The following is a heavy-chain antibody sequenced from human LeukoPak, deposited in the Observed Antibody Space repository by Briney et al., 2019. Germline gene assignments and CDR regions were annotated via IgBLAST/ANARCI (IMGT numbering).Heavy chain of an antibody. J-gene: IGHJ4*02. CDR1: GFTFSSYA. D-gene: IGHD3-16*01. CDR2: ISSSGGST. Sequence: GGSLRLSCAASGFTFSSYAMSWVRQAPGKGLEWVSAISSSGGSTYYADSVKGRFTFSRDNSKNTLYLQMNSLRAEDTAVYYCAKTPVVVVGDYFDYWGQGTLVTVSS. CDR3: AKTPVVVVGDYFDY. V-gene: IGHV3-23*01.